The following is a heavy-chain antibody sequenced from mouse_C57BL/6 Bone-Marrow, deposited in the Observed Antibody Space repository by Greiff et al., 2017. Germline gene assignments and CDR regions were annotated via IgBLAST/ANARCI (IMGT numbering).Heavy chain of an antibody. Sequence: VKLMESGAELARPGASVKLSCKASGYTFTSYGISWVKQRTGQGLEWIGEIYPRLGNTYYNEKFKGKATLTADKSYSTAYMELRSLTYEDSSVYFCARGYYYGSSHFDYWGQGTTLTVSS. D-gene: IGHD1-1*01. CDR1: GYTFTSYG. CDR3: ARGYYYGSSHFDY. J-gene: IGHJ2*01. CDR2: IYPRLGNT. V-gene: IGHV1-81*01.